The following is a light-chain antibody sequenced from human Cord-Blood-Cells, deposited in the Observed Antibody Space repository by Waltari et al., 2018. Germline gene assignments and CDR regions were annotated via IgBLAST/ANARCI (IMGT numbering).Light chain of an antibody. CDR1: KLGDKY. J-gene: IGLJ1*01. CDR3: QAWDSSTAV. V-gene: IGLV3-1*01. Sequence: SYELTQPPSVSVSPGHTASITCSGDKLGDKYACWYHQKPGQSPVLVIYQDSKRPSGIPERFAGSNSGNTATLTISGTQAMDEADYYCQAWDSSTAVFGTGTKVTVL. CDR2: QDS.